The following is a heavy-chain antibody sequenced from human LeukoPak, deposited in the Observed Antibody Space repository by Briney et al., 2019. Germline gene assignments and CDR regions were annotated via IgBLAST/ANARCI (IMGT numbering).Heavy chain of an antibody. J-gene: IGHJ5*02. D-gene: IGHD5-18*01. CDR2: IYYSGST. CDR1: GGSISSYY. Sequence: PSATLSLTCTVSGGSISSYYWSWIRQPPGKGLEWIGYIYYSGSTNYNPSLKSRVTISVDTSKNQFSLKLSSVTAADTAVYYCARHIQNWFDPWGQGTLVTVS. V-gene: IGHV4-59*08. CDR3: ARHIQNWFDP.